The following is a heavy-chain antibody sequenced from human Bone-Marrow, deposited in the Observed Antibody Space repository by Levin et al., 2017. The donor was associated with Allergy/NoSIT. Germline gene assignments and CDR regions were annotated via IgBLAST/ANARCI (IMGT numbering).Heavy chain of an antibody. D-gene: IGHD4-23*01. CDR3: ARETTVVTGARSYFAMDV. CDR2: VDPSDSYT. J-gene: IGHJ6*02. CDR1: GYIFTTYW. Sequence: KVSCKASGYIFTTYWISWVRQMPGKGLQWLGRVDPSDSYTIYNPSFQGRVTVSADRAISTAYLQWTNLEASDTAVYFCARETTVVTGARSYFAMDVWGQGTTVTVSS. V-gene: IGHV5-10-1*01.